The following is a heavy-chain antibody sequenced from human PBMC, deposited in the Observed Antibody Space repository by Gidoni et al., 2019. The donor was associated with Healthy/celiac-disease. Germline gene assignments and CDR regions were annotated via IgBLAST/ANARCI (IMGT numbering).Heavy chain of an antibody. Sequence: EVQLVESGGGLVKPGGSLRLAGAASGFTFSSYSMNWVRQAPGKGLEWVSSLSSSRSSIYSADSVKGRFTISRDNAKNSLYLQMNSLRAEDTAVYYCARDGKPGDYWGQGTLVTVSS. CDR1: GFTFSSYS. J-gene: IGHJ4*02. V-gene: IGHV3-21*01. CDR3: ARDGKPGDY. D-gene: IGHD1-1*01. CDR2: LSSSRSSI.